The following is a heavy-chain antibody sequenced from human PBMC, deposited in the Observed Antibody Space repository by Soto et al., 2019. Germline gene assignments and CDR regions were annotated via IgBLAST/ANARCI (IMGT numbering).Heavy chain of an antibody. V-gene: IGHV3-30*18. CDR2: IFYDGSKI. J-gene: IGHJ4*02. CDR1: GFSFSSSG. Sequence: PGGSLRLSCAASGFSFSSSGMHWVRQAPGKGLEWVADIFYDGSKIHYADSVKGRFTISRDNSKNTVHLQMNSLRPEDTAVYYCXKXXXXPYXYWGQGTLVTVSS. CDR3: XKXXXXPYXY.